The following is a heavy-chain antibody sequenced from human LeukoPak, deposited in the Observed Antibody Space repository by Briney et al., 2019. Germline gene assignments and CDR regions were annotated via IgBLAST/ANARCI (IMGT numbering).Heavy chain of an antibody. J-gene: IGHJ3*02. CDR1: GFTFSSYG. V-gene: IGHV3-48*02. CDR2: ISCGSSNI. Sequence: PGGSLRLSCVVSGFTFSSYGMNWVRQAPGKGLEWVAFISCGSSNIDYADSVKGRFTISRDNAKNSLYLQVNRLRDEDTAVYYCARACITVGVYDAFHIWGQGTMATASP. CDR3: ARACITVGVYDAFHI. D-gene: IGHD3-3*01.